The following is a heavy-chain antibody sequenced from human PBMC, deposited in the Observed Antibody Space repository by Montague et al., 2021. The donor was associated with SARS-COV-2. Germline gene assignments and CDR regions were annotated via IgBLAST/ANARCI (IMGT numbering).Heavy chain of an antibody. CDR1: GFTFSNYW. V-gene: IGHV3-7*01. CDR2: IKPDGSGQ. CDR3: ARSLFSSGSF. J-gene: IGHJ4*02. D-gene: IGHD3-10*01. Sequence: SLRLSCAASGFTFSNYWMNWARQAPGKGLEWVASIKPDGSGQNYVDSVKGRFTISRDNAKKSLYLQVNSLRVDDTAVYYCARSLFSSGSFWGQGTLVTVSS.